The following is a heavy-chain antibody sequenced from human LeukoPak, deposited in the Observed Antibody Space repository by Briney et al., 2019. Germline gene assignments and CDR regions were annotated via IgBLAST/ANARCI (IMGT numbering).Heavy chain of an antibody. J-gene: IGHJ4*02. CDR3: ARGDGGSPVFDY. Sequence: SVKVSCKASGGTFSSYAISWVRQAPGQGLVWMGGIIPIFGTANYAQKFQGRVTITADKSTSTAYMELSSLRSEDTAVYYCARGDGGSPVFDYWGQGTLVTVSS. D-gene: IGHD2-15*01. V-gene: IGHV1-69*06. CDR1: GGTFSSYA. CDR2: IIPIFGTA.